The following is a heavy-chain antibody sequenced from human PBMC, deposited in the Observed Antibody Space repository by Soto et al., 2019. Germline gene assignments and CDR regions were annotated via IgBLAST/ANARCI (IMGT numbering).Heavy chain of an antibody. J-gene: IGHJ2*01. CDR1: GGSISSGGYY. CDR3: ARGPDSSHWYFDL. Sequence: QVQLQESGPGLVKPSQTLSLTCTVSGGSISSGGYYWSWIRQYPGKGLEWIGYIYYSGSTYYNPSLKSGVTISVGTSKNQFSLKLSSVTAADTAVYYCARGPDSSHWYFDLWGRGTLVTVSS. D-gene: IGHD3-3*01. V-gene: IGHV4-31*03. CDR2: IYYSGST.